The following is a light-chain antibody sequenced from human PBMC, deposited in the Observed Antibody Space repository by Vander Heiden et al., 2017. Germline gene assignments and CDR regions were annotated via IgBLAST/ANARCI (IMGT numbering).Light chain of an antibody. V-gene: IGLV3-21*02. CDR1: NIGSKS. CDR3: QVWDGTSDHWV. Sequence: SYVLTQPHPVSVAPGQTARITCGGNNIGSKSVHWYQQKPDQAPVLVVYDDSDRPSGIPGRFSGSNSRSTATLAISRVEAGDEADYFCQVWDGTSDHWVFGGGTKLTVL. CDR2: DDS. J-gene: IGLJ3*02.